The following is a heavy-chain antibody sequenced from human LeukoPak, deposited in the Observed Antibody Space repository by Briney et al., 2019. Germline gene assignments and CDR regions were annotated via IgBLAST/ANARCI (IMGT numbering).Heavy chain of an antibody. CDR3: ARGDTAMAASDY. V-gene: IGHV1-18*01. CDR1: GYTFSGYG. CDR2: IRVYNGNP. J-gene: IGHJ4*02. D-gene: IGHD5-18*01. Sequence: ASVKVSCKASGYTFSGYGINWVRQAPGQGLEWMGWIRVYNGNPNYAQRFQGRVTMTTDTSTSTAYMELRSLRSDDTAVYYCARGDTAMAASDYWGQGTLVTVSS.